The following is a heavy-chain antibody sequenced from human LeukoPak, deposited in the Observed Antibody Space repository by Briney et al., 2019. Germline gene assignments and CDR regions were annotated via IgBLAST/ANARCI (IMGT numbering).Heavy chain of an antibody. D-gene: IGHD3-22*01. CDR1: GGSFSGYY. V-gene: IGHV4-34*01. CDR2: INHSGST. J-gene: IGHJ5*02. CDR3: ARGCSGYYYVSNWFDP. Sequence: PSETLSLTCDVYGGSFSGYYWSWIRQPPGKGLEWIGEINHSGSTNYNPSLKSRVTISVDTSKNQFSLKLSSVTAADTAVYYCARGCSGYYYVSNWFDPWGQGTLVTVSS.